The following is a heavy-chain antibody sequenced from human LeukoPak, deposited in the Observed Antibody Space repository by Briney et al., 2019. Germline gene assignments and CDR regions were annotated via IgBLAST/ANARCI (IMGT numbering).Heavy chain of an antibody. CDR3: AHGARAVSRLRDDILTGYYF. J-gene: IGHJ4*02. CDR1: GFTFSSYA. D-gene: IGHD3-9*01. Sequence: GGSLRLSCAASGFTFSSYAMSWVRRAPGKGLEWVSAISGSGGSTYYADSVKGRFTISRDNSKNTLYLKMNSLRAEDTAVYYCAHGARAVSRLRDDILTGYYFWGQGTLVTVSS. V-gene: IGHV3-23*01. CDR2: ISGSGGST.